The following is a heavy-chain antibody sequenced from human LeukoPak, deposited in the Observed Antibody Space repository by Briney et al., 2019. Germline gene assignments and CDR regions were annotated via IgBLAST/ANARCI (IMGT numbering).Heavy chain of an antibody. V-gene: IGHV4-38-2*02. D-gene: IGHD5-12*01. Sequence: SETLSLTCTVSGYSISSGYYWGWIRQPPGKGLGWIGSIYHSGSTYYNPSLKSRVTISVDTSKNQFSLKLSSVTAAGTAVYYCARGPSGYHNTGGQGTLVTVSS. J-gene: IGHJ4*02. CDR1: GYSISSGYY. CDR3: ARGPSGYHNT. CDR2: IYHSGST.